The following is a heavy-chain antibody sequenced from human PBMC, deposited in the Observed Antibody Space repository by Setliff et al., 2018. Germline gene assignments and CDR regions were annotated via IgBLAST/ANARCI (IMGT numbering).Heavy chain of an antibody. CDR3: ARDITLTTIREGGMDV. Sequence: PGGSLRLSCAASGFRFSDLYMSWVRQVPGKGLEWLSKISGDGNTVYYADSVRGRFTISRDNAKNVLYLEMNSLRAEDTAVYYCARDITLTTIREGGMDVWGKGTTVTVSS. CDR2: ISGDGNTV. V-gene: IGHV3-11*04. D-gene: IGHD3-10*01. CDR1: GFRFSDLY. J-gene: IGHJ6*03.